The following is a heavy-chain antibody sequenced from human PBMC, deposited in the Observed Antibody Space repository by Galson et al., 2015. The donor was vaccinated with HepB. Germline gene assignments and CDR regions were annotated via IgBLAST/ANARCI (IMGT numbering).Heavy chain of an antibody. CDR2: IYHSGNT. Sequence: TLSLTCAVSGDSLDSSHWWNWVRQPPGKGLEGIGEIYHSGNTNYNLYLKSRVTMSVDKSKNQFSLKLSSVTAADTAVYFCARGYYGSGRLDYWGQGILVTVSS. D-gene: IGHD3-10*01. CDR1: GDSLDSSHW. J-gene: IGHJ4*02. V-gene: IGHV4-4*01. CDR3: ARGYYGSGRLDY.